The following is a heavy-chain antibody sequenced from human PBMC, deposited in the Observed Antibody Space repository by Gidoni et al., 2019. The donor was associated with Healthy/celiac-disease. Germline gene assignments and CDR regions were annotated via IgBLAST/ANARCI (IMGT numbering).Heavy chain of an antibody. D-gene: IGHD2-8*01. J-gene: IGHJ6*02. CDR3: ARVHCTNGVCYTNFYYYYGMDV. V-gene: IGHV3-74*01. CDR2: INSDGSST. Sequence: EVQLVESGGGLVQPGGSLRLSCAASGFTFSRYWMHWVRQAPGQGLVWVSRINSDGSSTSYADSVKGRFTISRDNAKNTLYLQMNSLRAEDTAVYYCARVHCTNGVCYTNFYYYYGMDVWGQGTTVTVSS. CDR1: GFTFSRYW.